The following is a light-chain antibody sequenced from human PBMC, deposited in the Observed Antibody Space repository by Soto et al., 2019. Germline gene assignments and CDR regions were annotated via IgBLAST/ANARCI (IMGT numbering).Light chain of an antibody. CDR1: QSVSSN. J-gene: IGKJ4*01. Sequence: EIVVTQSPATLSVCRGERATLSCRASQSVSSNLAWYQQKPGQAPKLLIYNPSTRATGIPARFSGSGSGTEFTLTISSLQSEDFATYYCQQYDNCPLTFGGGTKVDIK. CDR3: QQYDNCPLT. CDR2: NPS. V-gene: IGKV3-15*01.